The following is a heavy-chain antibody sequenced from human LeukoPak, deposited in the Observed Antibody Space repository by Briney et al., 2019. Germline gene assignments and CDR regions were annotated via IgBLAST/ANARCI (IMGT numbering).Heavy chain of an antibody. CDR2: ITNSGENT. CDR3: AKGWGFRVWDPWDN. Sequence: PGGSLRLSCVASRFPFSNYVMNWVRQAPGKGLEWVSGITNSGENTYYADSVKGRFTISRDNSKNTLFLEMNSLRVEDTAVYYCAKGWGFRVWDPWDNWGQGTLITVSS. J-gene: IGHJ4*02. CDR1: RFPFSNYV. V-gene: IGHV3-23*01. D-gene: IGHD3-16*01.